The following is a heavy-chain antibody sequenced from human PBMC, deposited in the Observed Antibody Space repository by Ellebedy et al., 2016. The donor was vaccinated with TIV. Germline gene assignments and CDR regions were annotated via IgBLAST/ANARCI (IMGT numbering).Heavy chain of an antibody. CDR1: GGTFSSHG. J-gene: IGHJ4*02. D-gene: IGHD2-15*01. V-gene: IGHV1-69*13. CDR2: IIPLFGTA. CDR3: ASPGPSLAGLAVFDF. Sequence: AASVKVSCKASGGTFSSHGISWVRQAPGHGLEWMGVIIPLFGTADYAQKFQGSLTITADESTTTAYMELSTLRSEDTAVYYCASPGPSLAGLAVFDFWGQGTLVTVSS.